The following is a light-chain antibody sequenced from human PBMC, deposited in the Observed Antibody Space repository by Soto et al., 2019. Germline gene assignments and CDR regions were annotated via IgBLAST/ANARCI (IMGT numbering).Light chain of an antibody. J-gene: IGLJ1*01. V-gene: IGLV2-14*01. CDR2: EVN. Sequence: QSVLTQPASVSGSPGQSITFSCSGTSSDIGAYNFVSWYQQHPGKAPKLMIFEVNNRPSGVSNRFSGSKPGSTASLTISDLQPEDEAEYYCFSYTTSTTYVFGSGTKVTVL. CDR1: SSDIGAYNF. CDR3: FSYTTSTTYV.